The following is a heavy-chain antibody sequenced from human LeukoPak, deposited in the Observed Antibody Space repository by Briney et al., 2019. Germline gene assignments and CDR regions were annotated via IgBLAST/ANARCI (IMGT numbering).Heavy chain of an antibody. V-gene: IGHV1-69*13. CDR3: ASRGREAGPHDY. Sequence: SVKVSCKASGGTFSSYAISWVRQAPGQGLEWMGGIIPIFGTADYAQKFQGRVTITADESTSTAYMELSSLRSEDTAVYYCASRGREAGPHDYWGQGTLVTVSS. D-gene: IGHD3-16*01. CDR2: IIPIFGTA. J-gene: IGHJ4*02. CDR1: GGTFSSYA.